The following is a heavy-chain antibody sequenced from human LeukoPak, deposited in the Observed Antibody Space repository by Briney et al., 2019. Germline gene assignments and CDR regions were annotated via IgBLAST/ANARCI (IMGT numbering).Heavy chain of an antibody. Sequence: ASVKVSCKASGYTFTGYYMHWVRQAPGQGLEWMGWINPNSGGTNYAQKFQGRVTMTRDTSISTAYMELSRLRSDDTAVYYCARGDLWFGESNTRGGAMDVWGKGTTVTVSS. J-gene: IGHJ6*03. CDR2: INPNSGGT. CDR3: ARGDLWFGESNTRGGAMDV. CDR1: GYTFTGYY. D-gene: IGHD3-10*01. V-gene: IGHV1-2*02.